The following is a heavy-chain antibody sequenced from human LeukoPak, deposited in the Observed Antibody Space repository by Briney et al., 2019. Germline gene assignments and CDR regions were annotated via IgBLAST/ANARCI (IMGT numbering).Heavy chain of an antibody. J-gene: IGHJ4*02. Sequence: SETLSLTCAVYGGSFSGYYWSWIRQPPGKGLEWIGEINHSGSTNYNPSLKSRVTISVDTSKNQFSLELSSVTAADTAVYYCARLATYYYDSSGYQYYFDYWGQGTLVTVSS. D-gene: IGHD3-22*01. CDR2: INHSGST. CDR3: ARLATYYYDSSGYQYYFDY. CDR1: GGSFSGYY. V-gene: IGHV4-34*01.